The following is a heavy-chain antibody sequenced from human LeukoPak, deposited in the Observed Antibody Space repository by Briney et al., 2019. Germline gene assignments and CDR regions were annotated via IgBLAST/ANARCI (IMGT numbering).Heavy chain of an antibody. V-gene: IGHV4-4*07. CDR3: ARDGGVGAQYYFDY. CDR1: GGSISSYY. Sequence: SENLSLTCSVSGGSISSYYWSWIRQHAGKGLEWIGRLSTSESTHYHPSLKSRVTMSVETSKNQFSLKLSSVTAADTAVYYCARDGGVGAQYYFDYWGQGTLVTVSS. D-gene: IGHD1-26*01. CDR2: LSTSEST. J-gene: IGHJ4*02.